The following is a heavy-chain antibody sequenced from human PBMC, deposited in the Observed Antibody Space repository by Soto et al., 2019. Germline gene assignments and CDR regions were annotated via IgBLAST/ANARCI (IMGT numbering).Heavy chain of an antibody. Sequence: GGSLRLSCAASGFTFSSYDMHWVRQATGKGLEWVLAIGTAGDTYYPGSVKGRFTISRENAKNSLYLQMNSLRAGDTAVYYCARSGGLRYFDWFPRYYGMDVWGQGTTVTVSS. CDR3: ARSGGLRYFDWFPRYYGMDV. CDR1: GFTFSSYD. V-gene: IGHV3-13*01. CDR2: IGTAGDT. J-gene: IGHJ6*02. D-gene: IGHD3-9*01.